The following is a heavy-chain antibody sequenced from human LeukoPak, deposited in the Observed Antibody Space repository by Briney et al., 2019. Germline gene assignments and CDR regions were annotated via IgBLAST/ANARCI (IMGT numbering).Heavy chain of an antibody. CDR2: IHYSGNT. V-gene: IGHV4-30-4*01. J-gene: IGHJ4*02. D-gene: IGHD4-23*01. Sequence: PSQTLSLTCAVSGGSSRSGDYFWSWIRHPPGKGLEWIGHIHYSGNTYYNPSLKSRASISVDTSKNRFSLKLSSVTAADTAVYYCARENNDYGGKKAFDYWGQGTLVTVSS. CDR1: GGSSRSGDYF. CDR3: ARENNDYGGKKAFDY.